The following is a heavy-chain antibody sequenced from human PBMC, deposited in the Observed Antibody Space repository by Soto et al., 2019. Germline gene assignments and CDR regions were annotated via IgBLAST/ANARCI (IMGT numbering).Heavy chain of an antibody. CDR2: ISYDGSNK. V-gene: IGHV3-30-3*01. J-gene: IGHJ6*02. CDR3: ARRGEWRYFDWLLGGAYYYYGMDV. Sequence: QVQLVESGGGVVQPGRSLRLSCAASGFTFSSYAMHWVRQAPGKGLEWVAVISYDGSNKYYADSVKGRFTISRDNSKNTLYLQMNSLRAEDTAVYYCARRGEWRYFDWLLGGAYYYYGMDVWGQGTTVTVSS. CDR1: GFTFSSYA. D-gene: IGHD3-9*01.